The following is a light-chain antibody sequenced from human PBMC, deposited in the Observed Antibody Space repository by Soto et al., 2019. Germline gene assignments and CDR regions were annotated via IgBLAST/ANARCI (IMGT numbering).Light chain of an antibody. J-gene: IGKJ2*01. CDR2: WAS. CDR3: QQYYGTPHT. Sequence: DIVMTQSPDSLAVSLGERATINCKSSQSVLYSSNNKNYLAWYQQKPGQPPKLLIYWASTRESGVPDRFSGGGFGTDFALTISSLQAEDVAVYYCQQYYGTPHTFGQGTKLEIK. CDR1: QSVLYSSNNKNY. V-gene: IGKV4-1*01.